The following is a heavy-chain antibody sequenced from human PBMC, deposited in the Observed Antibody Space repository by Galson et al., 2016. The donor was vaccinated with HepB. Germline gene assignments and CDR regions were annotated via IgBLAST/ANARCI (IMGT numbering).Heavy chain of an antibody. CDR3: AKLDCGRDCPRDG. Sequence: SLRLSCAASGFTFSRYGMHWVRQAPGKGLEWVAVISYDGGDKQYADSVKGRFTVSRDNSTNTLFLQMNSLRVEDTAVYYCAKLDCGRDCPRDGWGQGALVTVSS. CDR2: ISYDGGDK. V-gene: IGHV3-30*19. J-gene: IGHJ4*02. CDR1: GFTFSRYG. D-gene: IGHD2-21*02.